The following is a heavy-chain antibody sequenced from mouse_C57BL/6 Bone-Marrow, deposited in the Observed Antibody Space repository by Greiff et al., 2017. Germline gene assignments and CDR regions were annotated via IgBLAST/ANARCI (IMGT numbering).Heavy chain of an antibody. CDR2: IYPRSGNT. CDR1: GYTFTSYG. V-gene: IGHV1-81*01. Sequence: QVQLKESGAELARPGASVKLSCKASGYTFTSYGISWVKQRTGQGLEWIGEIYPRSGNTYYNEKFKGKATLTADKSSSTAYMELRSLTSEDSAVYFCARSLYYYGSSSWWYFDVWGTGTTVTVSS. CDR3: ARSLYYYGSSSWWYFDV. D-gene: IGHD1-1*01. J-gene: IGHJ1*03.